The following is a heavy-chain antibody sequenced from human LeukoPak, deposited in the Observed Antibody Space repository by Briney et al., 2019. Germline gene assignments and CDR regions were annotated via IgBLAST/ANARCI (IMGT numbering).Heavy chain of an antibody. Sequence: GESLKISCKCSGSSFTSYWIGWVRQMPGKGLEWMGIIYPGDSDTRYSPSFQGQVTISADKSISTAYLQWSSLKASDTAMYYCARPNCGGDCYPVNDAFDIWGQGTMVTVSS. CDR3: ARPNCGGDCYPVNDAFDI. J-gene: IGHJ3*02. CDR2: IYPGDSDT. D-gene: IGHD2-21*02. V-gene: IGHV5-51*01. CDR1: GSSFTSYW.